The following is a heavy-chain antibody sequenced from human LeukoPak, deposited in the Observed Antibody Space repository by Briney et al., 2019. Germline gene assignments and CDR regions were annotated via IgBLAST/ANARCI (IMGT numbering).Heavy chain of an antibody. V-gene: IGHV3-7*01. CDR1: GFTFSSYW. Sequence: GGSLRLSCAASGFTFSSYWMHWVRQAPGKGLEWVANIKQDGSEKYYVDSVKGRFTISRDNAKNSLYLQMNSLRAEDTAVYYCAELGITMIGGVWGKGTTVTISS. CDR2: IKQDGSEK. J-gene: IGHJ6*04. CDR3: AELGITMIGGV. D-gene: IGHD3-10*02.